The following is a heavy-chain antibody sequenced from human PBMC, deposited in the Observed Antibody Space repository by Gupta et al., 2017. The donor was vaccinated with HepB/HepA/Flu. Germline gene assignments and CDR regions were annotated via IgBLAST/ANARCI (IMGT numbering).Heavy chain of an antibody. CDR1: GFTFSSYW. Sequence: EVQLVESGGGLVQPGGSLRLSCAASGFTFSSYWMSWVRQAPGKGLEWVDNIKKDGSEKYYVDSVKGRFTMSRDKAKNSLFLQMHSLRAEDTAVYVGARDPTYFDYWGQGTLVHVS. V-gene: IGHV3-7*01. CDR2: IKKDGSEK. CDR3: ARDPTYFDY. J-gene: IGHJ4*02.